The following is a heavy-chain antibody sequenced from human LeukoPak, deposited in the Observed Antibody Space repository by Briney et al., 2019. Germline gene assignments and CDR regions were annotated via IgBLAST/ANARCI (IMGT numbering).Heavy chain of an antibody. Sequence: PGGSLRLSCAASKFTFSSYAMVWVRQAPGRGLEWVAVISYDGNSKYRAESVKGRFTISRDNSKNTLYLQMNSLRAEDTAVYFCARGEFNSGDLDYWGQGTLVTVSS. J-gene: IGHJ4*02. CDR2: ISYDGNSK. CDR3: ARGEFNSGDLDY. D-gene: IGHD3-10*01. CDR1: KFTFSSYA. V-gene: IGHV3-30-3*01.